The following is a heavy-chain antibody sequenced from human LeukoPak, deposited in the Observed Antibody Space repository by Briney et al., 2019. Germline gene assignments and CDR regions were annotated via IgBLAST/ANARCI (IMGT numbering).Heavy chain of an antibody. V-gene: IGHV4-34*01. CDR2: INHSGST. Sequence: SETLSLTCAVYGGSFSGYYWSWIRQPPGKGLEWIGEINHSGSTNYNPSLKSRVTISVDTSKNQFSLKLSSVTAADTAVYYCARVYSYSSVWYGRPYYFDYWGQVTLVTVSS. J-gene: IGHJ4*02. D-gene: IGHD6-19*01. CDR3: ARVYSYSSVWYGRPYYFDY. CDR1: GGSFSGYY.